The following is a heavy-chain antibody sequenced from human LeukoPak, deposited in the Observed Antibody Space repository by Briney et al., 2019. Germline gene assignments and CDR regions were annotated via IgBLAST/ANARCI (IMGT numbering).Heavy chain of an antibody. Sequence: SVKVSCKAAGGTFSSYASSWVRQAPGQGLEWMGRIIPIIDIANYAQKFQGRVTITADKSTSTAYMELSSLRSEDTAMYYCARVPADEYGGNAADYWGQGTLVTVSS. CDR3: ARVPADEYGGNAADY. CDR2: IIPIIDIA. CDR1: GGTFSSYA. V-gene: IGHV1-69*04. J-gene: IGHJ4*02. D-gene: IGHD4-23*01.